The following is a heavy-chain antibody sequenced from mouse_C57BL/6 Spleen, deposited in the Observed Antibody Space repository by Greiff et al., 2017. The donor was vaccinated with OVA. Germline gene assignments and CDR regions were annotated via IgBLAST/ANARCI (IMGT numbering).Heavy chain of an antibody. D-gene: IGHD1-1*01. V-gene: IGHV2-5*01. CDR2: IWRGGST. CDR3: AKKGTTVGAMDY. CDR1: GFSLTSYG. Sequence: VQLVESGPGLVQPSQSLSITCTVSGFSLTSYGVHWVRQSPGKGLEWLGVIWRGGSTDYNAAFMSRLSITKDNSKSQVFFKMNSLQADDTAIYYCAKKGTTVGAMDYWGQGTSVTVSS. J-gene: IGHJ4*01.